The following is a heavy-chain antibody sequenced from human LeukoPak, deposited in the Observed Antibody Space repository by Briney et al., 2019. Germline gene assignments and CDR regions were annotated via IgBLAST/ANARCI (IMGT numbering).Heavy chain of an antibody. CDR1: GYTFTSYD. J-gene: IGHJ6*02. D-gene: IGHD6-6*01. Sequence: ASVKVSCKASGYTFTSYDINWVRQAPGQGLEWMGWMNPNSGNTGYAQEFQGRVTMTRNNSISTAYMELSSLRSEDTAVYYCARYDSSSLGYYYYYYGMDVWGQGTTVTVSS. CDR3: ARYDSSSLGYYYYYYGMDV. V-gene: IGHV1-8*01. CDR2: MNPNSGNT.